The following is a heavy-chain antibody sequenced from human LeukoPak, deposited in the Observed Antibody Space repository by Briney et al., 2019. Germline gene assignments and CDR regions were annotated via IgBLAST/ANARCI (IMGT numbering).Heavy chain of an antibody. CDR3: AREAGYSGYDQDY. D-gene: IGHD5-12*01. Sequence: SETLSLTCTVSGGSVSGGDCYWSWIRQPPGKGLEWIGYIYYSGSTYYNPSLKSRLTISVDTSKNQFSLKLSSVTAADTAVYYCAREAGYSGYDQDYWGQGTLVTVSS. CDR2: IYYSGST. J-gene: IGHJ4*02. CDR1: GGSVSGGDCY. V-gene: IGHV4-30-4*02.